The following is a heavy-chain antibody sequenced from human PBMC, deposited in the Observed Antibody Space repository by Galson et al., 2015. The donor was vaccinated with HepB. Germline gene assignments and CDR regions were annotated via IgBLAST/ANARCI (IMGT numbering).Heavy chain of an antibody. V-gene: IGHV3-23*01. CDR1: GFTFSFYA. J-gene: IGHJ6*02. Sequence: SLRLSCAASGFTFSFYAMSWVRQAPGKGLEWVSDIFDSGGITYYADSVKGRFTISRDNSQNTVYLQMNSLRAEDTAVYYCAKKLTHYYYYAMDVWGQGTTVTVSS. D-gene: IGHD1-14*01. CDR2: IFDSGGIT. CDR3: AKKLTHYYYYAMDV.